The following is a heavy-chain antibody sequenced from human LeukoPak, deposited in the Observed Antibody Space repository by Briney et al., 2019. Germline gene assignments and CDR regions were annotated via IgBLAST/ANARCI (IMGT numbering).Heavy chain of an antibody. CDR2: MDYSGST. V-gene: IGHV4-59*08. D-gene: IGHD6-19*01. CDR3: ARRKRGSGGPFDY. CDR1: GGSISDYY. J-gene: IGHJ4*02. Sequence: SETLSLTCTVSGGSISDYYWTWIRQSPGTGLEWIGYMDYSGSTTYNPSLKSRVTISIDTSKKQFSLELSSVTAADTAIYFCARRKRGSGGPFDYWGQGTLVTVSS.